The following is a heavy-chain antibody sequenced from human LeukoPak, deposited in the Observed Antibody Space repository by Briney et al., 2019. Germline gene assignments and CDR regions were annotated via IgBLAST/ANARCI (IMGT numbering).Heavy chain of an antibody. Sequence: ASVKVSCKASGYTFTSYYMHWVRQAPGQGLEWMGIINPSGGSTSYAQKFQGRVTMTRDMPTSTAYMELRSLRSDDTAVYYCARALRGGDYYGSGSPPAYWGQGTLVTVSS. CDR3: ARALRGGDYYGSGSPPAY. D-gene: IGHD3-10*01. CDR2: INPSGGST. V-gene: IGHV1-46*01. J-gene: IGHJ4*02. CDR1: GYTFTSYY.